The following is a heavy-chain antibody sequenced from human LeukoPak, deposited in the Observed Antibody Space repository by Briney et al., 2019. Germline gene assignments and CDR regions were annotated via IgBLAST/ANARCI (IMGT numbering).Heavy chain of an antibody. CDR3: ARATRRAAAPDY. Sequence: GGSLRLSCAASGFTFSSYSMNWVRQAPGKGLEWVSSISSSSYIYYADSVKGRFTISRDNAENSLYLQMNSLRAEDTAVYYCARATRRAAAPDYWGQGTLVTVSS. J-gene: IGHJ4*02. CDR1: GFTFSSYS. V-gene: IGHV3-21*01. CDR2: ISSSSYI. D-gene: IGHD6-13*01.